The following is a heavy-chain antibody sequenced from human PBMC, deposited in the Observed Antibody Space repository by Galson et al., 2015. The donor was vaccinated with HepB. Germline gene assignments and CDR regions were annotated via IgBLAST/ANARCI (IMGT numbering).Heavy chain of an antibody. CDR2: ISSSSSYI. Sequence: SLRLSCAASGFTFSSYSMNWVRQAPGKGLEWVSSISSSSSYIYYADSVKGRFTISRDNAKNSLYLQMNSLRAEDTAVYYCARGEAGGDGYNQGFDHWGQGTQVTVSS. V-gene: IGHV3-21*01. CDR3: ARGEAGGDGYNQGFDH. CDR1: GFTFSSYS. D-gene: IGHD5-24*01. J-gene: IGHJ5*02.